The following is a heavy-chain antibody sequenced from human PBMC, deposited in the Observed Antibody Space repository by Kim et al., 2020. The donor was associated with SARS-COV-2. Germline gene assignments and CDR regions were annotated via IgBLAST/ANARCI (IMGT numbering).Heavy chain of an antibody. Sequence: SETLSLTCTVSGGSISSYYWSWIRQPPGKGLEWIGNIYYSGSTNYNPSLKSRVTISVDTSKNQFSLKLSSVTAADTAAYYCATTLQLRCSSWSRCGMDVWGEGATVTVSS. CDR3: ATTLQLRCSSWSRCGMDV. D-gene: IGHD6-13*01. CDR1: GGSISSYY. J-gene: IGHJ6*04. CDR2: IYYSGST. V-gene: IGHV4-59*01.